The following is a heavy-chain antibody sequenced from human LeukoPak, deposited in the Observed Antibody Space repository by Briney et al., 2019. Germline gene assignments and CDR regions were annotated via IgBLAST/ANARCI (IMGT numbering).Heavy chain of an antibody. Sequence: SQTLSLTCAVSGDSVSSNSAAWHWIRQSPSRGLEWLGRTYYKSKWYNDYALSVKSRITINPDTSENQFSLHLNSVTPEDTAVYYCARLRSGYDLFDYWGQGTLVTVSS. CDR3: ARLRSGYDLFDY. CDR2: TYYKSKWYN. CDR1: GDSVSSNSAA. J-gene: IGHJ4*02. V-gene: IGHV6-1*01. D-gene: IGHD5-12*01.